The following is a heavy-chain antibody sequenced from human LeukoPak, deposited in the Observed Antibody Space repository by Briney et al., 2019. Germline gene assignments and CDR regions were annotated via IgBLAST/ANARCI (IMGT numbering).Heavy chain of an antibody. CDR3: AKELSILGATETRWFDP. D-gene: IGHD1-26*01. J-gene: IGHJ5*02. Sequence: PGGSLRLSCAASGFTFSSYWMSWVRQAPGKGLEWVSAISGSGGSTYYADSVKGRFTISRDNSKNTLYLQMNSLRAEDTAVYYCAKELSILGATETRWFDPWGQGTLVTVSS. V-gene: IGHV3-23*01. CDR1: GFTFSSYW. CDR2: ISGSGGST.